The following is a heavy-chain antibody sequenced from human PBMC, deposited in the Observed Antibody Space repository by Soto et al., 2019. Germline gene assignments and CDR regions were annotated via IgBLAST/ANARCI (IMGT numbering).Heavy chain of an antibody. Sequence: ESGGGVVQPGRSLRLSCAASGFTFSSYGMHWVRQAPGKGLEWVAVIWYDGSNKYYADSVKGRFTISRDNSKNTLYLQMNSLRAEDTAVYYCARDDCSSTSCYFDYWGQGTLVTVSS. CDR3: ARDDCSSTSCYFDY. CDR1: GFTFSSYG. CDR2: IWYDGSNK. J-gene: IGHJ4*02. D-gene: IGHD2-2*01. V-gene: IGHV3-33*01.